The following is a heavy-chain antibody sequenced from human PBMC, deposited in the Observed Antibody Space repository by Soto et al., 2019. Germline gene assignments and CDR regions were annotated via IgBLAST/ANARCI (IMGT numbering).Heavy chain of an antibody. CDR1: GFTFNTYA. Sequence: PGGSLRLSCAASGFTFNTYAMSWFRQAPGKGLEWVSGISSSGGSTNHADSVKGRFIISRDNSKNMVYLQMDSLRAEDMAVYYCGCLAWFGDPVPPFDCWGKGIVVTVS. CDR3: GCLAWFGDPVPPFDC. J-gene: IGHJ4*02. V-gene: IGHV3-23*01. CDR2: ISSSGGST. D-gene: IGHD3-10*01.